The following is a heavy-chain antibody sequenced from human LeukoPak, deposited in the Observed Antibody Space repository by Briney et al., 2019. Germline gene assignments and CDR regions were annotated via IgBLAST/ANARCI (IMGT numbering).Heavy chain of an antibody. V-gene: IGHV3-48*03. CDR3: AREERGYAYDY. Sequence: GGSLRLSCAASGFTFSRYEMNWVRQAPGKGLEWVSYISSSCSTIYYADSVKGRFTISRDNAKNSLYLQMNSLRAEDTAVYYCAREERGYAYDYWGQGTLVTVSS. CDR2: ISSSCSTI. J-gene: IGHJ4*02. CDR1: GFTFSRYE. D-gene: IGHD1-1*01.